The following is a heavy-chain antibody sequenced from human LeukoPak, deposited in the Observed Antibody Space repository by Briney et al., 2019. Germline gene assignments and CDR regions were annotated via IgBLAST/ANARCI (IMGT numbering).Heavy chain of an antibody. CDR1: GGSISPFY. V-gene: IGHV4-59*01. CDR3: ARDPYGGSSA. D-gene: IGHD4-23*01. Sequence: SETLSLTCTVSGGSISPFYWHWIRQPPGKGLESIGHIYYNGSTNYSPSLKSRVSISVDTSQNQFSLMMTSVTAADTAVYYCARDPYGGSSAWGQGTLVTVSS. CDR2: IYYNGST. J-gene: IGHJ5*02.